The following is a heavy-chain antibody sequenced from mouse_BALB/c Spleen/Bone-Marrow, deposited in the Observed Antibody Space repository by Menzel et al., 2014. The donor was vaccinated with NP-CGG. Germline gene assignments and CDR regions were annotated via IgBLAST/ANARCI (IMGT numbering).Heavy chain of an antibody. D-gene: IGHD2-14*01. CDR1: GYTFTSYW. CDR3: ARRDFRSWFAY. Sequence: QVQLQQSGAELVKPGASVNLSCKASGYTFTSYWVYWVKQRPGQGLEWIGEINPRNGRANYNEKFKNKATLTVDKSTSTAYMQVSSLTSEDSAVYYCARRDFRSWFAYWGQGTLVTVSA. J-gene: IGHJ3*01. V-gene: IGHV1S81*02. CDR2: INPRNGRA.